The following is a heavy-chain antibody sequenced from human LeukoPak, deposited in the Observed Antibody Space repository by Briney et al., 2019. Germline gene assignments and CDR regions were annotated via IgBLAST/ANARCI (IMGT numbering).Heavy chain of an antibody. CDR2: ISSSSSYT. J-gene: IGHJ4*02. V-gene: IGHV3-11*05. D-gene: IGHD1-26*01. CDR1: GFTFSDYY. CDR3: AREGGTSQFDY. Sequence: GGSLRLSCAASGFTFSDYYMSWIRQAPGKGLEWVSYISSSSSYTNYADSVKGRFTISRDNAKNSVYLLMNSLRAEDTAVYYCAREGGTSQFDYWGQGTLVTVSS.